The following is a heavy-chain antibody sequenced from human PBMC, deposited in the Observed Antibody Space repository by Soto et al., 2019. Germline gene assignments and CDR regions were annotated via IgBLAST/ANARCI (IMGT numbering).Heavy chain of an antibody. D-gene: IGHD3-10*01. CDR1: GYTFTSYG. Sequence: ASVKVSCKASGYTFTSYGISWVRQAPGQGLEWMGWISAYNGNTNYAQKLQGRVTMTTDTSTSTAYMELRSLRSDDTAVYYCARLNPPEGGVIISRVYWFDPWGQGTPVTVSS. CDR3: ARLNPPEGGVIISRVYWFDP. J-gene: IGHJ5*02. CDR2: ISAYNGNT. V-gene: IGHV1-18*01.